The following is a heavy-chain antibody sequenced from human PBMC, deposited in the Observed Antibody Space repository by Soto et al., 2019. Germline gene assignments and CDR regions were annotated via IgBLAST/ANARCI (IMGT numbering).Heavy chain of an antibody. D-gene: IGHD2-15*01. CDR2: IYYSGST. V-gene: IGHV4-61*01. CDR3: ARDPLGGGSRYAFDI. Sequence: SETLSLTCTVSGGSVSSGSYYWRWIRQPPGKGLEWIGYIYYSGSTNYNPSLKSRVTISVDTSKNQFSLKLSSVTAADTAVYYCARDPLGGGSRYAFDIWGQGTMGTVSS. J-gene: IGHJ3*02. CDR1: GGSVSSGSYY.